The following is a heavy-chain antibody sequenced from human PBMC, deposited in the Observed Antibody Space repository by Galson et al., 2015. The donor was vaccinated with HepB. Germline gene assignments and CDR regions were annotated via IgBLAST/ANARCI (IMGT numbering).Heavy chain of an antibody. CDR2: IDWDDDK. CDR3: ARMVAVAGDSFDY. CDR1: GFSLSTSGMR. J-gene: IGHJ4*02. V-gene: IGHV2-70*04. Sequence: PALVKPTQTLTLTCTFSGFSLSTSGMRVSWIRQPPGKALEWLARIDWDDDKFYSTSLKTRLTISKDTSKNQVVLTMTNMDPVDTATYYCARMVAVAGDSFDYWGQGTLVTVSS. D-gene: IGHD6-19*01.